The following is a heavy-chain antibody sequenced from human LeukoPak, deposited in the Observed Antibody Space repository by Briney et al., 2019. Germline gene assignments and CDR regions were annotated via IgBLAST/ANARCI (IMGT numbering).Heavy chain of an antibody. CDR2: IWYDGSNK. Sequence: GGSLRLSCAASGFTFSSYGMHWVRQAPGKGLEWVAVIWYDGSNKYYADSAKGRFTISRDNSKNTLYLQMNSLRAEDTAVYYCALAYEYCSGGSCYDYWGQGTLVTVSS. D-gene: IGHD2-15*01. V-gene: IGHV3-33*01. J-gene: IGHJ4*02. CDR3: ALAYEYCSGGSCYDY. CDR1: GFTFSSYG.